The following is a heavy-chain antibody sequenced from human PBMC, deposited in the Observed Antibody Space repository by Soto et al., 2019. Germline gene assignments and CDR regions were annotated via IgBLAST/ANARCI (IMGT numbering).Heavy chain of an antibody. V-gene: IGHV3-53*01. CDR2: IYSGGST. CDR3: ARVHYYGSGSYSPGAFDI. J-gene: IGHJ3*02. CDR1: GFTVSSNY. Sequence: PGGSLRLSCAASGFTVSSNYMSWVRQAPGKGLEWVSVIYSGGSTYYADSVKGRFTISRDNSKNTLYLQMNSLRAEDTAVYYCARVHYYGSGSYSPGAFDIWGQGTMVTVSS. D-gene: IGHD3-10*01.